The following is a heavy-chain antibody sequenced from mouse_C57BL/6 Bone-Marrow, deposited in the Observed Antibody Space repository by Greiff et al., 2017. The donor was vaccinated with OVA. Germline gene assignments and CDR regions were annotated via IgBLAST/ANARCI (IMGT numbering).Heavy chain of an antibody. J-gene: IGHJ4*01. D-gene: IGHD2-4*01. CDR3: ARPDYDVGGYAMDY. CDR1: GYTFTDYY. Sequence: EVQLQQSGPELVKPGASVKISCKASGYTFTDYYMNWVKQSHGKSLEWIGDINPNNGGTSYNQKFKGKATLTVDKSSSTAYMELRSLTSEDSAVYYCARPDYDVGGYAMDYWGQGTSVTVSS. CDR2: INPNNGGT. V-gene: IGHV1-26*01.